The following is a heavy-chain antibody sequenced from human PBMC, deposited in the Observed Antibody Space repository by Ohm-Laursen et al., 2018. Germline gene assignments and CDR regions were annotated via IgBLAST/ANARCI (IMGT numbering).Heavy chain of an antibody. J-gene: IGHJ6*02. CDR2: MNPNSGNT. Sequence: ASVKVSCKASGYTFTSYDINWVRQATGQGLEWMGWMNPNSGNTGYAQKFQGRVTMTRNTSISTAYMELRSLRSEDTAVYSCARGATVVTHYYYYGMDVWGQGTTVTVSS. D-gene: IGHD4-23*01. CDR3: ARGATVVTHYYYYGMDV. CDR1: GYTFTSYD. V-gene: IGHV1-8*01.